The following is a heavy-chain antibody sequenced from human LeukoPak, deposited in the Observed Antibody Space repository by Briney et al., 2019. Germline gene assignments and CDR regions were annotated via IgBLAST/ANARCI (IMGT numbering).Heavy chain of an antibody. Sequence: GGSLRLSCAVSGFTLSRYAMHWVPQAPGKGVGGVAVISYDGSNKYYADSVKGRFTISRDNSKNTLYLQMNSLRAEDSAGYYCARGGIHLDYWGQGTLVTVSS. CDR3: ARGGIHLDY. CDR2: ISYDGSNK. V-gene: IGHV3-30*04. J-gene: IGHJ4*02. D-gene: IGHD5-18*01. CDR1: GFTLSRYA.